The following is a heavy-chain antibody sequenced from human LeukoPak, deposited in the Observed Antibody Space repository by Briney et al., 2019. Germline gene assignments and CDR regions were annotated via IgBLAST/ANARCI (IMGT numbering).Heavy chain of an antibody. CDR2: ISGSGGST. CDR3: AKDTPGPHIYSSGWRGPSYFDY. V-gene: IGHV3-23*01. D-gene: IGHD6-19*01. J-gene: IGHJ4*02. Sequence: GGSLRLSCAASGFTFSSYAMSWVRQAPGKGLEWVSAISGSGGSTYYADSVKGRFTISRDNSKNTLYLQMNSLRAEDTAVYYCAKDTPGPHIYSSGWRGPSYFDYWGQGTLVTVSS. CDR1: GFTFSSYA.